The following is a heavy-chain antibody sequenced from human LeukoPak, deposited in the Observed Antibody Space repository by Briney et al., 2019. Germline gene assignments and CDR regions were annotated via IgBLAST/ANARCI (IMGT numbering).Heavy chain of an antibody. J-gene: IGHJ5*01. CDR3: ARVRGIVVVPAASRLGWFDP. CDR1: GGTFSSYA. V-gene: IGHV1-69*13. CDR2: IIPIFGTA. Sequence: SVKVSCKASGGTFSSYAISWVRRAPGQGLEWMGGIIPIFGTANYAQKFQGRVTITADESTSTAYMELSSLRSEDTAVYYCARVRGIVVVPAASRLGWFDPWGQGTTVTVSS. D-gene: IGHD2-2*01.